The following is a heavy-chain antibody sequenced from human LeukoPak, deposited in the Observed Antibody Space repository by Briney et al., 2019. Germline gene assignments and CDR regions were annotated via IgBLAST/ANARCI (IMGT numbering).Heavy chain of an antibody. D-gene: IGHD2-2*01. J-gene: IGHJ4*02. V-gene: IGHV3-7*01. CDR2: IKQDGSEE. CDR3: ARGRFCSSTSCSHFDI. CDR1: GLTFNSYW. Sequence: PGGSLRLSCATFGLTFNSYWMSWVRQAPGKGLEWVAHIKQDGSEEYYVDSVKGRFTISRDNVKNSLFLQMNSLRAEDTAVYYCARGRFCSSTSCSHFDIWGQGTLVTVSS.